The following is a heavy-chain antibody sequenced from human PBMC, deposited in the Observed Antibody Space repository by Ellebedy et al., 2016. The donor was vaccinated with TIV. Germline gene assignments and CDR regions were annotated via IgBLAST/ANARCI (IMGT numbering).Heavy chain of an antibody. Sequence: GESLKISCAASGFTFSIYGMHWVRQAPGKWLEWVGIIWHDGSHSYYADSVKGRFTISRDNSKNTVDLQMNSLRADDTAVYYCASELVGTTDFDYWGQGTLVTVSS. V-gene: IGHV3-33*01. CDR1: GFTFSIYG. CDR2: IWHDGSHS. D-gene: IGHD1-26*01. CDR3: ASELVGTTDFDY. J-gene: IGHJ4*02.